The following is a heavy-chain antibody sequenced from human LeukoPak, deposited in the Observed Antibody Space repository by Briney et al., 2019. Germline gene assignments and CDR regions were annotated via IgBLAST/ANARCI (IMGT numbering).Heavy chain of an antibody. J-gene: IGHJ5*02. CDR3: ARVQSPNIVVVPAAFGWFDP. Sequence: ASVKVSCKASGYTFTGYYMHWVRQAPGQGLEWVGWINPNSGGTNYAQKFQGRVTMTRDTSISTAYMELSRLRSDDTAVYYCARVQSPNIVVVPAAFGWFDPWGQGTLVTVSS. CDR2: INPNSGGT. V-gene: IGHV1-2*02. D-gene: IGHD2-2*01. CDR1: GYTFTGYY.